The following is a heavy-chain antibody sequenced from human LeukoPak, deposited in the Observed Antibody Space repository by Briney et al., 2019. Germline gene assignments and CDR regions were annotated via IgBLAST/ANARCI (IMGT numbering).Heavy chain of an antibody. D-gene: IGHD3-16*01. J-gene: IGHJ4*02. V-gene: IGHV4-59*08. CDR3: ASLSWGFFRTFDY. CDR1: GGSIGSHY. CDR2: ISYSGST. Sequence: PSETLSLTCTVSGGSIGSHYWSWIRQPPGKGLEWIGYISYSGSTNYNPSLKSRVTISVDTSKNQFSLRLSSVTAADTAVYFCASLSWGFFRTFDYWGQGTLVAVSS.